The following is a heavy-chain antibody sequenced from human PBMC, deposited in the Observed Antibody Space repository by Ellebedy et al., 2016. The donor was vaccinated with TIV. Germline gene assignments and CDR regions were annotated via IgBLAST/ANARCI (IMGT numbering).Heavy chain of an antibody. CDR2: VSDDGNNK. CDR3: ARDRQLWFGGFDL. D-gene: IGHD3-10*01. Sequence: GESLKISCAASGFTFRTYGLHWVRQAPGKGLEWVAVVSDDGNNKYYADSVKGRFTISRDNSNNTLYLQMNSLRPEDTALYYCARDRQLWFGGFDLWGQGTLVTVSS. V-gene: IGHV3-30*03. J-gene: IGHJ4*02. CDR1: GFTFRTYG.